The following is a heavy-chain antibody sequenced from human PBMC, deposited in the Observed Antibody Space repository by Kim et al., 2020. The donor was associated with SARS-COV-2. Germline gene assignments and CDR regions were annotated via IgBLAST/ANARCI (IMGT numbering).Heavy chain of an antibody. CDR3: ARDGAYYDFWSGYYTGSTDNNWFDP. CDR2: ISYDGSNK. J-gene: IGHJ5*02. CDR1: GFTFSSYA. V-gene: IGHV3-30-3*01. Sequence: GGSLRLSCAASGFTFSSYAMHWVRQAPGKGLEWVAVISYDGSNKYYADSVKGRFTISRDNSKNTLYLQMNSLRAEDTAVYYCARDGAYYDFWSGYYTGSTDNNWFDPWGQGTLVTVSS. D-gene: IGHD3-3*01.